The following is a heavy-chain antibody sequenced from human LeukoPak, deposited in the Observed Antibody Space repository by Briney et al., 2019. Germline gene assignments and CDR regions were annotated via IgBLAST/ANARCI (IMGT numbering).Heavy chain of an antibody. V-gene: IGHV3-53*01. CDR1: GFTFSSNY. CDR3: ASRHDCSSTSCHGPGSYYYYMDV. D-gene: IGHD2-2*01. J-gene: IGHJ6*03. CDR2: IYSGGST. Sequence: GGSLRLSCVVSGFTFSSNYMSWVRQAPGKGLEWVSVIYSGGSTYYADSVKGRFTISRDNSKNTLYLQMNSLRAEDTAVYYCASRHDCSSTSCHGPGSYYYYMDVWGKGTTVTVSS.